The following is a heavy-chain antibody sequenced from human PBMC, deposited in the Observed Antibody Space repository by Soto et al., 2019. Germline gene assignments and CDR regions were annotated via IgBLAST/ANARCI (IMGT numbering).Heavy chain of an antibody. CDR2: ISAYNGNT. CDR1: GYTFTSYG. J-gene: IGHJ4*02. D-gene: IGHD6-13*01. CDR3: ARPYSSSWSALHAPDY. Sequence: ASVKVSCKASGYTFTSYGISWVRQAPGQGLEWMGWISAYNGNTNYAQKLQGRVTMTTDTSTSTAYMELRSLRSDDTAVYYCARPYSSSWSALHAPDYWGQGTLVTVSS. V-gene: IGHV1-18*01.